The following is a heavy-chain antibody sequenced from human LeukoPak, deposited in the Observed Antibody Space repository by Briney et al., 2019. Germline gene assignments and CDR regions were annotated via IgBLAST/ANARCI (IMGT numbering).Heavy chain of an antibody. CDR2: INSDGSST. D-gene: IGHD2-2*01. Sequence: GGSLRLSCAASGFTFSSYWMHWVRQAPGKGLVWVSRINSDGSSTSYADSVKGQFTISRDNAKNTLYLQMNSLRAEDTAVYYCARTYCSSTSCYQPPPFDYWGQGTLVTVSS. CDR1: GFTFSSYW. V-gene: IGHV3-74*01. J-gene: IGHJ4*02. CDR3: ARTYCSSTSCYQPPPFDY.